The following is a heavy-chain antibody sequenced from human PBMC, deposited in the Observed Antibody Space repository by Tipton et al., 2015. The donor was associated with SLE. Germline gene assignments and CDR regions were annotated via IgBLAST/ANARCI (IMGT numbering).Heavy chain of an antibody. D-gene: IGHD3-10*01. CDR3: ARGFRYYYGSDRGYYGMDV. J-gene: IGHJ6*02. V-gene: IGHV4-34*01. Sequence: TLSLTCAVYGGSFSGYYWSWIRQPPGKGLEWIGEINHSGSTNYNPSLKSRVTISVDTSKNQFSLKLSSVTAADTAVYYCARGFRYYYGSDRGYYGMDVWGQETTVTVSS. CDR1: GGSFSGYY. CDR2: INHSGST.